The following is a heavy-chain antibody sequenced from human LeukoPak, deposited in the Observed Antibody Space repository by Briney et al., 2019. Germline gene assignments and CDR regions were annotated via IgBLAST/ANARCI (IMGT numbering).Heavy chain of an antibody. CDR3: ATFQEGATSDN. V-gene: IGHV4-59*05. CDR2: IYYSGST. D-gene: IGHD1-26*01. J-gene: IGHJ4*02. CDR1: GGSISSYY. Sequence: SETLSLTCTVSGGSISSYYWSWIRQPPGKGLEWIGSIYYSGSTYYNPSLKSRVTISIDTSKNQFSLKLSSVTAADTAVYYCATFQEGATSDNWGQGTLVTVSS.